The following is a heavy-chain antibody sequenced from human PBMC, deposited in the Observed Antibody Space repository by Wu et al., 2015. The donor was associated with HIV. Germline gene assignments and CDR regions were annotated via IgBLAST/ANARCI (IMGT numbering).Heavy chain of an antibody. CDR2: IIPIFGTA. J-gene: IGHJ5*02. V-gene: IGHV1-69*12. CDR1: GGTFSSYA. Sequence: QVQLVQSGAEVKKPGSSVKVSCKASGGTFSSYAISWVRQAPGQGLEWMGGIIPIFGTANYAQKFQGRVTITADESTSTAYMELSSLRSEDTAVYYCARGSSTPTDYSNTEANWFDPVGPGTRGHRLL. CDR3: ARGSSTPTDYSNTEANWFDP. D-gene: IGHD4-11*01.